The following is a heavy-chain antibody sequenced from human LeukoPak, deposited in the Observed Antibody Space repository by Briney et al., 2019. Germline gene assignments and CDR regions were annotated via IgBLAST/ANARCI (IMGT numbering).Heavy chain of an antibody. V-gene: IGHV3-7*01. CDR2: IKQDGSEK. Sequence: PGGSLRLSCTASGFTFGSYWMTWVRQAPGKGLEWVANIKQDGSEKYYVDSVKGRFTISRDNAKNLLYLQMNSLRAEDTAVYYCASRNGSYGYWGQGTLVTVSS. D-gene: IGHD1-26*01. CDR1: GFTFGSYW. J-gene: IGHJ4*02. CDR3: ASRNGSYGY.